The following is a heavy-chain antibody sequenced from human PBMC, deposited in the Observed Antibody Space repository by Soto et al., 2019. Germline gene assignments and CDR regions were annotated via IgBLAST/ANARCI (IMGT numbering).Heavy chain of an antibody. Sequence: QVQLVQSGTEEKKPGASVKVSCKASGYTFTSYAMHWVRQAPGQRLEWMGWINAGNGNTKYSQKFQGRVTITRETSASTAYRELSSLRSEDTAVYSCARAVAVPADCDYWGQGTLVTVSS. J-gene: IGHJ4*02. CDR1: GYTFTSYA. CDR2: INAGNGNT. CDR3: ARAVAVPADCDY. V-gene: IGHV1-3*05. D-gene: IGHD6-19*01.